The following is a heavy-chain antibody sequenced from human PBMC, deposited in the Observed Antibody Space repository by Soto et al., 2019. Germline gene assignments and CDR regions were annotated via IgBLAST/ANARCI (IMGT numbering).Heavy chain of an antibody. Sequence: SGPTLVNPTETLTLTCTVSGSPLTTGKMGVSWIRQPPGKALEWLAHIFSDNERSYSTSLQGRLTISKDTSGSQVVLSMTNVDPVDTATYYCARMNVDSYQFYYAMDVWGQGTTVTVSS. J-gene: IGHJ6*02. D-gene: IGHD4-17*01. V-gene: IGHV2-26*01. CDR2: IFSDNER. CDR3: ARMNVDSYQFYYAMDV. CDR1: GSPLTTGKMG.